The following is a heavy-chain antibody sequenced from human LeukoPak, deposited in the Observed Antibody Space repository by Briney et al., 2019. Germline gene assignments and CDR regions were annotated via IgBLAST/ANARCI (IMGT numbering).Heavy chain of an antibody. D-gene: IGHD3-10*01. J-gene: IGHJ5*02. CDR1: GFTFSSYW. Sequence: GGSLRLSCAASGFTFSSYWMSWVRQAPGKGLEWVANIKQDGSEKYYVDSVKGRFTISRDNAKNSLYLQMNSLRAEDTAVYYCARELLWFGNNWFDPWGQGTLVTVSS. CDR3: ARELLWFGNNWFDP. V-gene: IGHV3-7*03. CDR2: IKQDGSEK.